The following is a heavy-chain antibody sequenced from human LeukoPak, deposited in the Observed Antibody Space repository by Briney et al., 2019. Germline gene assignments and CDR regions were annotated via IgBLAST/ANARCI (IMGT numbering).Heavy chain of an antibody. J-gene: IGHJ4*02. D-gene: IGHD4-17*01. CDR3: AKPGGDYGDREYYFDY. Sequence: GGSLRLSCAASGFTFDDYAMHWVRQAPGRGLEWVSLISWDGGSTYYADSVKGRFTISRDNSKNSLYLQMNSLRAEDTALYYCAKPGGDYGDREYYFDYWGQGTLVTVSS. V-gene: IGHV3-43D*03. CDR2: ISWDGGST. CDR1: GFTFDDYA.